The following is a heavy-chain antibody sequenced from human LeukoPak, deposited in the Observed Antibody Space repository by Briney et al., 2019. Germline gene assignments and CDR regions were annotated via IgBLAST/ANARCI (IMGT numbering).Heavy chain of an antibody. J-gene: IGHJ6*02. CDR1: GFTFSSYA. CDR2: ISYDGSNK. CDR3: ARSMAAPAATYYYYGMDV. Sequence: GGSLRLSCAASGFTFSSYAMHWVRQAPGKGLEWVAVISYDGSNKYYADSVKGRFTISRDNSKNTLYLQMNSLRAEDTAVYYCARSMAAPAATYYYYGMDVWGQGTTVTVSS. V-gene: IGHV3-30-3*01. D-gene: IGHD2-2*01.